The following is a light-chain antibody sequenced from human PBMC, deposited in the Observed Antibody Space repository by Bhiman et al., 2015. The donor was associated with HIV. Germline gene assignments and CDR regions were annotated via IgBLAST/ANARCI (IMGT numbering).Light chain of an antibody. CDR1: STDVGAYNF. CDR2: DVN. V-gene: IGLV2-14*03. Sequence: QSALTQPASVSGSPGQSITISCTGTSTDVGAYNFVSWYQQHPGKTPKLMIYDVNKRPSGVSNRFSGSKSGNTASLTISGLQAEDEADYYCSSLTSSLTYVFGTGTNVTVL. J-gene: IGLJ1*01. CDR3: SSLTSSLTYV.